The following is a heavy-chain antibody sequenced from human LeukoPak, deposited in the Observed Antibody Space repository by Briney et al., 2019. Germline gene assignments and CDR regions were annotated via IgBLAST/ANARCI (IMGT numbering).Heavy chain of an antibody. Sequence: GGSLRLSCAASGFTFSSYAMHWVRQAPGKGLEWVAVISYDGSNKYYADSVKGRFTISRDNSKNTLYLQMNSLRAEDTAVYYCARAHSSSWYLDYWDQGTLVTVSS. J-gene: IGHJ4*02. D-gene: IGHD6-13*01. CDR1: GFTFSSYA. V-gene: IGHV3-30-3*01. CDR2: ISYDGSNK. CDR3: ARAHSSSWYLDY.